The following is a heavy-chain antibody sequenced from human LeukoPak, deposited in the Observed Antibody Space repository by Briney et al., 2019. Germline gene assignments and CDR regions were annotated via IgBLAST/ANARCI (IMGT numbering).Heavy chain of an antibody. J-gene: IGHJ4*02. CDR2: IDGNSGGT. V-gene: IGHV1-2*02. CDR3: ARENIEQWPAFDY. Sequence: ASVKVSCKASGYTLTGYYMHWVRQAPGQGPEWMGWIDGNSGGTKYAQKFEGRVTMTSDTSTSTVQMDLGTLRSDDTAVYYCARENIEQWPAFDYWGQGTPVTVSS. CDR1: GYTLTGYY. D-gene: IGHD1/OR15-1a*01.